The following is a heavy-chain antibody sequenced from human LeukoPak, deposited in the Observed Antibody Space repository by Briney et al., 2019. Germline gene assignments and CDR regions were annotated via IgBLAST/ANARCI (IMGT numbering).Heavy chain of an antibody. V-gene: IGHV3-11*04. J-gene: IGHJ5*02. CDR3: ARGADGVSSNSRGWFDP. CDR1: GFTFSDYY. D-gene: IGHD2-15*01. Sequence: GGSLRLSCAASGFTFSDYYMSGIRQAPPKGLEGVSYISSSGSTIYYADSVRSRFTISRDNAKNSLYLQMNSLRAEDTAVYSCARGADGVSSNSRGWFDPWGQGTLVTVSS. CDR2: ISSSGSTI.